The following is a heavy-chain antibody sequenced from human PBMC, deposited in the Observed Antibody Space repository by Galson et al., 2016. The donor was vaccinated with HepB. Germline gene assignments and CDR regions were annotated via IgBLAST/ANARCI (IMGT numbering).Heavy chain of an antibody. D-gene: IGHD3-10*01. J-gene: IGHJ6*02. CDR1: GFTLSTYA. CDR2: ISDDGTNQ. V-gene: IGHV3-30*03. CDR3: ARDLSFGGGRTWYDVMDV. Sequence: SLRLSCAASGFTLSTYAMSWVRQAPGKGLEWVATISDDGTNQYYVDSVKGRFTISRDNAKNSLFLQINSLRAEDAAVYYCARDLSFGGGRTWYDVMDVWGQGTTVTVSS.